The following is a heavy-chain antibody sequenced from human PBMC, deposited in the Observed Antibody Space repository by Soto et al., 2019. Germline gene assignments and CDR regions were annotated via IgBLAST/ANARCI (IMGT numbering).Heavy chain of an antibody. CDR2: IYYSGST. V-gene: IGHV4-59*08. J-gene: IGHJ6*02. D-gene: IGHD2-2*01. CDR1: GGSISSYY. CDR3: ARHVPYCSDTSHCAYGMDV. Sequence: SETLSLTCAVSGGSISSYYWSWIRQPPGKGLEWIGYIYYSGSTNYNPSLKSRVTISVDTSKNQFSLKLSSVTAADTAVYYCARHVPYCSDTSHCAYGMDVWGQGTTVTVSS.